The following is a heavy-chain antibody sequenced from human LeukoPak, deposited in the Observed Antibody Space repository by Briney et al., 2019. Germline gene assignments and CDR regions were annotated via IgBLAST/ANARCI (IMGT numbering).Heavy chain of an antibody. J-gene: IGHJ3*02. D-gene: IGHD2-2*01. CDR2: ISYDGINE. CDR1: GFTFSSYA. CDR3: ARDHAIVVVPAAPSGAFDI. V-gene: IGHV3-30-3*01. Sequence: GXSLRLSCADSGFTFSSYAMHWVRQAPGKGLEWVAVISYDGINEYFSSSVKALFTISRDNSTNTLYLQMNSLRSEDTAVYYCARDHAIVVVPAAPSGAFDIWGQGTMVTVSS.